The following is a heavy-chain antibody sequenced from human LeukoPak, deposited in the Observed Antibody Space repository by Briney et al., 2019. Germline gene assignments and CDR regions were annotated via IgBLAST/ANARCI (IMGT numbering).Heavy chain of an antibody. J-gene: IGHJ3*02. CDR2: IYTSGST. CDR1: GGSISSYY. CDR3: ARATLAFGLVMLYAFDI. V-gene: IGHV4-4*07. D-gene: IGHD3-3*01. Sequence: SETLSLTCTVSGGSISSYYWSWIRQPAGKGLEWIGRIYTSGSTNYNPSLKSRVTMSVDTSKNQFSLKLSSVTAADTAVYYCARATLAFGLVMLYAFDIWGQGTMVTVSS.